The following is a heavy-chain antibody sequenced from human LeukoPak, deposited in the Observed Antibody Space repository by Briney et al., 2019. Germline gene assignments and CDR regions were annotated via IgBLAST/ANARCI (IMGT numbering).Heavy chain of an antibody. J-gene: IGHJ6*04. CDR3: ARAIGSVRFLDV. CDR2: IYSGGST. D-gene: IGHD3-3*01. V-gene: IGHV3-53*01. Sequence: PGGSLRLSCAASGFTVSSNYMSWVRQAPGKGLEWVSVIYSGGSTYYADSVKGRSTISRDNSKNTLYLQMNSLRAEDTAVYYCARAIGSVRFLDVWGKGTTVTVSS. CDR1: GFTVSSNY.